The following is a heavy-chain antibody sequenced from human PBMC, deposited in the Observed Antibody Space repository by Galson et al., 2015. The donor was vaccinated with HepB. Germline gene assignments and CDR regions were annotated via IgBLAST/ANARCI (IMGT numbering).Heavy chain of an antibody. V-gene: IGHV3-49*03. CDR3: SREENYGTGSNYRSSGE. CDR1: GFTFGDYA. Sequence: SLRLSCAVSGFTFGDYAMAWFRQAQGKGLEWVSFIRSKPYGETTEYAASVRGRFTMSRDDSKGVAYLQMNSLKTEDTAVYYCSREENYGTGSNYRSSGEWCQGTLVTVSS. D-gene: IGHD3-10*01. CDR2: IRSKPYGETT. J-gene: IGHJ4*02.